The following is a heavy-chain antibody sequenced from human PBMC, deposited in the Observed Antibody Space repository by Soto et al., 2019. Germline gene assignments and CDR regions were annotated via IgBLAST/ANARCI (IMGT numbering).Heavy chain of an antibody. J-gene: IGHJ6*02. V-gene: IGHV3-30*18. Sequence: PGGSLRLSCAASGFTFSSYGMHWVRQAPGKGLEWVAVISYDGSNKYYADSVKGRFTISRDNSKNTLYLQMNSLRAEDTAVYYCAKDPVPAAIYYYYGMDVWGQVTTVTVSS. CDR2: ISYDGSNK. D-gene: IGHD2-2*02. CDR1: GFTFSSYG. CDR3: AKDPVPAAIYYYYGMDV.